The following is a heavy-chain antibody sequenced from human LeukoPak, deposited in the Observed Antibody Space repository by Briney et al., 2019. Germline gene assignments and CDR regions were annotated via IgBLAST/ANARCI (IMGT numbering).Heavy chain of an antibody. V-gene: IGHV4-61*02. CDR3: ARDIVVVTPGWFDP. CDR2: IYTSGST. CDR1: GGSISSGSYY. Sequence: SETLSLTCTVSGGSISSGSYYWSWIRQPAGKGLEWIGRIYTSGSTNYNPSLKSRVTISVDTSKNQFSLELSSVTAADTAVYYCARDIVVVTPGWFDPWGQGALVTVSS. J-gene: IGHJ5*02. D-gene: IGHD2-15*01.